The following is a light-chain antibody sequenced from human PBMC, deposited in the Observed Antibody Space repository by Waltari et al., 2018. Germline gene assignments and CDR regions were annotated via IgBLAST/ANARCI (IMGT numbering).Light chain of an antibody. CDR3: QVWDSSSDHPGV. CDR2: YDS. J-gene: IGLJ3*02. V-gene: IGLV3-21*04. Sequence: SYVLTQPPSVSVAPGKTARITCGGNNIGSKSVHWYQQKPGQAPVLVIYYDSDRPSGIPERFSGSNSGNTATLSISSVEAGDEADYYCQVWDSSSDHPGVFGGGTELTVL. CDR1: NIGSKS.